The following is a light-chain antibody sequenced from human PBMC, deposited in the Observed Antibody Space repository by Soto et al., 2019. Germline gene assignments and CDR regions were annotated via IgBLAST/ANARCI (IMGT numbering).Light chain of an antibody. V-gene: IGKV3-20*01. CDR1: QSVSSSY. J-gene: IGKJ5*01. CDR3: QQYGSSPRVT. Sequence: IGLKQSPGTLSLSTGERATLSCRAIQSVSSSYLAWYQQKPGQAPRLLIYGASSRATGIPDRFSGSGSGTDFTLTISRLEPEDFAVYYCQQYGSSPRVTFGQRTRLEI. CDR2: GAS.